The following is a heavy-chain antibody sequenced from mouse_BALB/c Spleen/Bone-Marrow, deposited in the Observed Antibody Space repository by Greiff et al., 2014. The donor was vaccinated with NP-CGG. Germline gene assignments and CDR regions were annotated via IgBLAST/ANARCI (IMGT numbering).Heavy chain of an antibody. J-gene: IGHJ4*01. CDR1: GFSFTDYF. CDR2: IHLYNGDT. Sequence: VQLQQSGPELVKPGASVKLSCRASGFSFTDYFINWVKQSHGKSLEWIGRIHLYNGDTFYNQKFKVKATLTVDKSSNTARMELLSLTSEDSAVYYCGRYGYDAMDLWGQGTSVTVSS. D-gene: IGHD1-1*02. CDR3: GRYGYDAMDL. V-gene: IGHV1-37*01.